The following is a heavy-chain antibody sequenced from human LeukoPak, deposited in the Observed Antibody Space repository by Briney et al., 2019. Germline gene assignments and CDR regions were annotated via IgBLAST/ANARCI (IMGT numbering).Heavy chain of an antibody. Sequence: SVKVSCKASGGTFSSYAISWVRQAPGQGLEWMGGIIPIFGTANYAQKFQGRVTITADESTSTAYMELSSLRSEDTAVYYCASVTMVRGVIRWFDPWGQGTLVTVSS. J-gene: IGHJ5*02. CDR3: ASVTMVRGVIRWFDP. D-gene: IGHD3-10*01. V-gene: IGHV1-69*13. CDR2: IIPIFGTA. CDR1: GGTFSSYA.